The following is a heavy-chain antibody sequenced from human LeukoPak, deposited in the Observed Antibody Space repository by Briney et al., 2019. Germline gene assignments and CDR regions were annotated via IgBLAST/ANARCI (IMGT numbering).Heavy chain of an antibody. J-gene: IGHJ4*02. V-gene: IGHV4-61*02. CDR2: IYTSGST. CDR3: ARGLYCGGDCYWFDY. D-gene: IGHD2-21*02. CDR1: GGSLSSGSYY. Sequence: SQTLSLTCTVSGGSLSSGSYYWGWGRQPAGTGLEWIGRIYTSGSTNYNPSRKSRVTISVDTSKNQFSLKLSSVTAADTAVYYCARGLYCGGDCYWFDYWGQGTLVTVSS.